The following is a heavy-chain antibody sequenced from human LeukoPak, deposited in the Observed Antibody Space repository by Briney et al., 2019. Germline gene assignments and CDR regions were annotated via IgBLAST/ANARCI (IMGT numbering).Heavy chain of an antibody. CDR2: IYYSGST. Sequence: SETLSLTCTVSGGSISSYYWSWIRQPPGKGLEWIGYIYYSGSTNYNPSLKSRVTISVDTSKNQFSLKLSSVTAADTAVYYCARGAEGTQGSSWPYYYYYYYMDVWGKGTTVTVSS. CDR1: GGSISSYY. J-gene: IGHJ6*03. V-gene: IGHV4-59*12. CDR3: ARGAEGTQGSSWPYYYYYYYMDV. D-gene: IGHD6-13*01.